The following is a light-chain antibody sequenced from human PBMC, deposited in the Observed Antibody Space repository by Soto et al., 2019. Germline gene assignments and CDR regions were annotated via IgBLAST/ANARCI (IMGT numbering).Light chain of an antibody. CDR2: DAS. V-gene: IGKV1-33*01. Sequence: DIQMTQSPSSLSASVGDRVTITWQASQDISNYLNWYQQKPGKAPKLLIYDASNLETGVPSRFSGSGSGTDFTFTISSLQPDDITTYYCQQYDNLPRTFGPGTKVDIK. CDR3: QQYDNLPRT. CDR1: QDISNY. J-gene: IGKJ3*01.